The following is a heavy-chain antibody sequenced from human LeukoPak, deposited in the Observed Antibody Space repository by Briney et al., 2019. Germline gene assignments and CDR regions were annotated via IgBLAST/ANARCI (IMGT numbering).Heavy chain of an antibody. V-gene: IGHV4-39*01. J-gene: IGHJ5*02. CDR2: IYYSGST. CDR3: ARRPGGGPSMNWFDP. CDR1: GGSISSSSYY. Sequence: SETLSLTCTVSGGSISSSSYYWGWIRQPPGKGLEWIGSIYYSGSTYYNPSLKSRVTISVDTSKNQFSLKLSSVTAADTAVYYCARRPGGGPSMNWFDPWGQGTLVTVSS. D-gene: IGHD3-16*01.